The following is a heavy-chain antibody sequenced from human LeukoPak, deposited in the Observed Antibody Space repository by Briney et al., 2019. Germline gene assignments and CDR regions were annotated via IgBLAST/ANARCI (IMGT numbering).Heavy chain of an antibody. D-gene: IGHD2-8*01. Sequence: GASVKVSCKASGYTFITYGISWVRQAPGQGLEWMGWISTYNGNTNYAQKFRGRVTMTRDTSISTAYVDLSRLTSDDTAVYFCARCEIYCINGFCYKEPCDYWGQGTLVTVSS. V-gene: IGHV1-18*01. CDR1: GYTFITYG. CDR3: ARCEIYCINGFCYKEPCDY. CDR2: ISTYNGNT. J-gene: IGHJ4*02.